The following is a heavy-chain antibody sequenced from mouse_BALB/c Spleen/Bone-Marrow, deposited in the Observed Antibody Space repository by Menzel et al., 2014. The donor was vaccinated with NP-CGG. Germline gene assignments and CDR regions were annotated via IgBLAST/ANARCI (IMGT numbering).Heavy chain of an antibody. CDR1: GYPFTGYY. D-gene: IGHD1-2*01. Sequence: EVKLMESGPELVKPGASVKISCKASGYPFTGYYMHWVKQSHVKSLEWIGRINPYNGATSYNQNFKDKASLTVDKSSSTAYMELHSLTSEDSAVYYCARAAYYFDYWGQGTTLTVSS. V-gene: IGHV1-31*01. CDR3: ARAAYYFDY. CDR2: INPYNGAT. J-gene: IGHJ2*01.